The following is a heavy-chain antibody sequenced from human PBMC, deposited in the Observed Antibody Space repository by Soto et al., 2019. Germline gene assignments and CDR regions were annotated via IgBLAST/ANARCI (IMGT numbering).Heavy chain of an antibody. CDR2: ISSDGNSQ. CDR1: GFTFSHSG. Sequence: QVQLVESGGGVVQPGRSLRLSCAASGFTFSHSGFHWVRQAPGKGLEWVIFISSDGNSQYYGDSVKGRFTISRDNSRNTLSLQLNRLRPEDTAVYYCAKETQGTVSRCGQGTLVTVSS. CDR3: AKETQGTVSR. D-gene: IGHD3-10*01. J-gene: IGHJ4*02. V-gene: IGHV3-30*18.